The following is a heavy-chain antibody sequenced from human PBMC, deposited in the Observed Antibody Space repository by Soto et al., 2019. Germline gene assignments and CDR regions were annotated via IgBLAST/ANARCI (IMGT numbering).Heavy chain of an antibody. CDR1: GFTFASYN. D-gene: IGHD2-2*01. CDR2: ISHHSDYI. J-gene: IGHJ6*02. Sequence: PGGSLRLSCASSGFTFASYNMLWVRQAPGKGLEWVASISHHSDYIYHADSVKGRFIISRDNAKNSLFLQMNSLRAEDTAIYYCAATHVLPAELGYYYNGMDVWGQGTTVTVSS. CDR3: AATHVLPAELGYYYNGMDV. V-gene: IGHV3-21*01.